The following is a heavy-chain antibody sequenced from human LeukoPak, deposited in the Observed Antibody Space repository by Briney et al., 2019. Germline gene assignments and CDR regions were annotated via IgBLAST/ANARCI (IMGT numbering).Heavy chain of an antibody. V-gene: IGHV3-23*01. Sequence: GGSLRLSCAASRFAFNKFAMSWVRQVPGKGLEWVSAISASGDSTYYGDSVKGRFTISRDNSKSTLCLQMNSLRAEDTAVYYCAKQLGYCSDGSCYFPYWGQGTLVTVSS. D-gene: IGHD2-15*01. J-gene: IGHJ4*02. CDR1: RFAFNKFA. CDR3: AKQLGYCSDGSCYFPY. CDR2: ISASGDST.